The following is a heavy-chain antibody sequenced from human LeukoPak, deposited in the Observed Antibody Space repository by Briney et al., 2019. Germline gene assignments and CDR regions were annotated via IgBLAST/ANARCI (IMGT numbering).Heavy chain of an antibody. Sequence: PGRSLGLSCAASGFTFSSYAMHWVRQAPGKGLEWVAVISYDGSNKYYADSVKGRFTISRDNSKNTLYLQMNSLRAEDTAVYYCARQGYCSSTSCRYFDYWGQGTLITVSS. D-gene: IGHD2-2*01. CDR2: ISYDGSNK. CDR3: ARQGYCSSTSCRYFDY. J-gene: IGHJ4*02. CDR1: GFTFSSYA. V-gene: IGHV3-30*01.